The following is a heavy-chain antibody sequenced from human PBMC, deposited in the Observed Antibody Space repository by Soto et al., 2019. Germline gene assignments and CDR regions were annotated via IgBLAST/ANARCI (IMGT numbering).Heavy chain of an antibody. V-gene: IGHV3-11*01. D-gene: IGHD3-16*02. CDR1: GFTFSDYY. CDR2: ISSSGSTI. CDR3: ARGIMITFGGVITPGAFDI. Sequence: GGSLRLSCAASGFTFSDYYMSWIRQAPGKGLEWVSYISSSGSTIYYADSVKGRFTISRDNAKNSLYLQMNSLRAEDTAVYYCARGIMITFGGVITPGAFDIWGQGTMVTVSS. J-gene: IGHJ3*02.